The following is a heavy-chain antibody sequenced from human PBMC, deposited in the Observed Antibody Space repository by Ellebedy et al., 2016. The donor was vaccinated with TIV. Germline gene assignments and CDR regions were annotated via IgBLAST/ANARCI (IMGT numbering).Heavy chain of an antibody. CDR3: AKDLGGRVVVPAARGMDV. CDR1: GFTFSSYA. Sequence: GGSLRLXCAASGFTFSSYAMSGVRQDPGKGLEWVSAISGSGGSTYYADSVKGRFTISRDNSKNTLYLPMHGLRAEDTAVYYCAKDLGGRVVVPAARGMDVWGKGTTVTVSS. J-gene: IGHJ6*04. CDR2: ISGSGGST. V-gene: IGHV3-23*01. D-gene: IGHD2-2*01.